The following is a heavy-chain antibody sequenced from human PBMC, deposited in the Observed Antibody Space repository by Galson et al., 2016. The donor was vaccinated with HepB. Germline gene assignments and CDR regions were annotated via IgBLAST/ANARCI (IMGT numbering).Heavy chain of an antibody. Sequence: EPLSLTCIVSGVSISSGSDYWGWIRQPPGKGLEWVGSIYYSGRTYYNPSLESRVTISVDTSKDQFSLKLSSVTAADTAVYYCARQLEEDYWGQGILVTVSS. V-gene: IGHV4-39*01. CDR1: GVSISSGSDY. D-gene: IGHD1-1*01. CDR2: IYYSGRT. CDR3: ARQLEEDY. J-gene: IGHJ4*02.